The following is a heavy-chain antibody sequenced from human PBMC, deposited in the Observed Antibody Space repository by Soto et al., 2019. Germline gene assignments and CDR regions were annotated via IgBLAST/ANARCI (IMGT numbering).Heavy chain of an antibody. V-gene: IGHV3-30-3*01. J-gene: IGHJ3*02. D-gene: IGHD3-22*01. CDR1: GFTFSSYA. CDR2: ISYDGSNK. Sequence: QVPLVESGGGVVQPGRSLRLSCAASGFTFSSYAMHWVRQAPGKGLEWVAVISYDGSNKYYADSVKGRFTISRDNSKNTLYLQMNSLRAEDTAVYYCARDYDRSGIHDAFDIWGQGTMVTVSS. CDR3: ARDYDRSGIHDAFDI.